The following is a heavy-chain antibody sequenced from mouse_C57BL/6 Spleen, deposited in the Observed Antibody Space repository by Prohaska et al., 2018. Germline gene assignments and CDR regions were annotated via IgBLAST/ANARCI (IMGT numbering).Heavy chain of an antibody. J-gene: IGHJ2*01. CDR2: IRLKSDNYAT. Sequence: EVKLEESGGGLVQPGGSMKLSCVASGFTFSNYWMNWVRQSPEKGLEWVAQIRLKSDNYATHYSESLKGRFTISREDSKRSIYLQMNNLRAEDTGIYYCTAPAGSSDYWGQGTTLTVSS. V-gene: IGHV6-3*01. CDR3: TAPAGSSDY. D-gene: IGHD1-3*01. CDR1: GFTFSNYW.